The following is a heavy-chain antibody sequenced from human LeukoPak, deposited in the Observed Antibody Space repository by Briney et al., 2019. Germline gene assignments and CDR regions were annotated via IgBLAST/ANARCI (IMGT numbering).Heavy chain of an antibody. V-gene: IGHV4-39*01. CDR1: GGSVSSSSYY. CDR2: IYYSGST. Sequence: SETLSLTCTVSGGSVSSSSYYWGWIRQPPGKGLEWIGSIYYSGSTYYNPSLKSRVTISVDTSKNQFSLKLSSVTAADTAVYYCASYVWGSYFGPKRFDYWGQGTLVTVSS. CDR3: ASYVWGSYFGPKRFDY. D-gene: IGHD3-16*01. J-gene: IGHJ4*02.